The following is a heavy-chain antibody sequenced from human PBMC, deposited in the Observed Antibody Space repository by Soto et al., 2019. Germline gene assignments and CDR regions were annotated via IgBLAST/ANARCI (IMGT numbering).Heavy chain of an antibody. CDR3: ARTSYDFWSGNFDY. CDR1: GGSISSYD. D-gene: IGHD3-3*01. J-gene: IGHJ4*02. V-gene: IGHV4-59*01. Sequence: SETLSLTCTVSGGSISSYDWSWIRKPPGKGLEWIGYIYYSGSTNYNTSLKSRVTISVDTSKNQFSLKLSSVTAADTAVYYCARTSYDFWSGNFDYWGQGTLVTVSS. CDR2: IYYSGST.